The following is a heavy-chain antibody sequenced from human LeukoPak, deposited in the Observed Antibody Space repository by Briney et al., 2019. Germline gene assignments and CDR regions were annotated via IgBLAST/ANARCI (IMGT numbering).Heavy chain of an antibody. CDR3: AREASYYDYVWGSYLFDY. D-gene: IGHD3-16*02. V-gene: IGHV3-48*01. Sequence: GGSLRLSCAASGFIFSNYGMNWVRQAPGKGLEWVSYISSSSSTVYYADSVKGRFTISRDNAKNSLYLQMNSLRAEDTAVYYCAREASYYDYVWGSYLFDYWGQGTLVTVSS. CDR1: GFIFSNYG. CDR2: ISSSSSTV. J-gene: IGHJ4*02.